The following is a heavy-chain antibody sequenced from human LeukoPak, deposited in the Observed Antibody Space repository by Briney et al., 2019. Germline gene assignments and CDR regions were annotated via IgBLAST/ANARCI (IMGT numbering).Heavy chain of an antibody. CDR2: IKQDGSEK. CDR1: GFTFSSYG. V-gene: IGHV3-7*01. D-gene: IGHD3-3*01. J-gene: IGHJ4*02. Sequence: PGGSLRLSCAASGFTFSSYGMHWVRQAPGKGLEWVANIKQDGSEKYYVDSVKGRFTISRDNAKNSLYLQMNSLRAEDTAVYYCARDFDFWSRPDYWGQGTLVTVSS. CDR3: ARDFDFWSRPDY.